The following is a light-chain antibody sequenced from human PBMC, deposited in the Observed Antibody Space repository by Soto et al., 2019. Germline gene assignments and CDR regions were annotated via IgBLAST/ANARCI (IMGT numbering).Light chain of an antibody. CDR2: GAS. J-gene: IGKJ1*01. CDR3: QQCDSSVT. V-gene: IGKV3-20*01. Sequence: EIVLTQSPGSLYLSPGEKATLSCRASQSVSSTFFAWYQQRPGQAPRLLMYGASSRATGIPERFSESGSGTDFTLTICRREPEDFAVYYCQQCDSSVTFGQGTKVEIK. CDR1: QSVSSTF.